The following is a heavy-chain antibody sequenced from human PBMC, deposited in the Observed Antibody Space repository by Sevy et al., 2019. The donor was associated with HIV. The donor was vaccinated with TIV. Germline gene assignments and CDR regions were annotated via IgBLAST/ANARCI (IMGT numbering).Heavy chain of an antibody. CDR1: GFSFSSYD. Sequence: GGSLRLSCAGSGFSFSSYDMNWVRQAPGKGLEWVSSISSSSSYISNADSVKGRFTISRDNAKNSLYLQMNSLRAEDTAVYYCARDDYGSGTYYRIFGYWGQGTLVTVSS. J-gene: IGHJ4*02. V-gene: IGHV3-21*01. D-gene: IGHD3-10*01. CDR2: ISSSSSYI. CDR3: ARDDYGSGTYYRIFGY.